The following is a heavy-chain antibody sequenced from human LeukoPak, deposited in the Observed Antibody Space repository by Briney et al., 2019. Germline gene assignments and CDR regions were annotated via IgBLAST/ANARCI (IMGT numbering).Heavy chain of an antibody. V-gene: IGHV3-7*01. D-gene: IGHD1-1*01. CDR2: IDQGRSHK. Sequence: PGGSLRLSCAASGFTFSSYAMHWVRQAPGKGLEWVANIDQGRSHKNYVDSVKGRFTISRDDATNSLYLQMSSLRAEDTAVYFCARESTEERPGCWGQGTLVTVSS. J-gene: IGHJ4*02. CDR1: GFTFSSYA. CDR3: ARESTEERPGC.